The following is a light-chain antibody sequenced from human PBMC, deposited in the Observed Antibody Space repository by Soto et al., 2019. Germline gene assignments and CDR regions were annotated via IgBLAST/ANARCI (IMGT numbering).Light chain of an antibody. CDR1: QSISSH. J-gene: IGKJ5*01. Sequence: IQMTQSPSSLSASVGDRVTITCRASQSISSHLNWYQQKPGKAPKLLIYAAFSLQSGVPSRFSGSGSGTDFTLTISSLQPEDFATYYCQQSYSVPITFGQGRLPEI. V-gene: IGKV1-39*01. CDR3: QQSYSVPIT. CDR2: AAF.